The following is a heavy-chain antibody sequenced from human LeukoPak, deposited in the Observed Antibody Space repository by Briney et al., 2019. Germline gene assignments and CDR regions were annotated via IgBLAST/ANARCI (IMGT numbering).Heavy chain of an antibody. CDR1: GFTVTGTH. V-gene: IGHV3-53*01. CDR2: IYTGGNT. D-gene: IGHD3-16*01. CDR3: ARDQATSGGGLDS. Sequence: GGSLRLSCAASGFTVTGTHMSWVRQARGKGLEGGSAIYTGGNTYYSDYVEGRFTISRDGSKNILYLQMDSLRVEDTAVYYCARDQATSGGGLDSWGQGTLVTVSS. J-gene: IGHJ4*02.